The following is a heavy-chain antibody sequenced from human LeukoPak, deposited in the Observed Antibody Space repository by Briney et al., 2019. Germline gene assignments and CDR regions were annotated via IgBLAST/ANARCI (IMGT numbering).Heavy chain of an antibody. CDR3: ASTDTAMAPFDY. Sequence: GGSLRLSCAASGFTVSSNYMSWVRQAPGKGLEWVSVIYSGGSTYYADSVKGRFTISRDNSKNTLYLQMNSLRAEDTAVYYCASTDTAMAPFDYWAQGTLVTVSS. CDR1: GFTVSSNY. V-gene: IGHV3-53*01. D-gene: IGHD5-18*01. CDR2: IYSGGST. J-gene: IGHJ4*02.